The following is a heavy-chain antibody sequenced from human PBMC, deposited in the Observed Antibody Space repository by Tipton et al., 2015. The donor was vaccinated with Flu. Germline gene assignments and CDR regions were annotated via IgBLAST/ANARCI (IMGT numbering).Heavy chain of an antibody. D-gene: IGHD3-22*01. V-gene: IGHV4-4*02. CDR1: GGSISSSNW. CDR3: ARAKSPGYYYDSSEGAYFDY. Sequence: TLSLTCAVSGGSISSSNWLSWVRQPPGKGLEWIGEIYHSGSTNYNPSLMSRVTISVDKSKNQFSLKLSSVTAADTAVYYCARAKSPGYYYDSSEGAYFDYWGQGTLVTVSS. J-gene: IGHJ4*02. CDR2: IYHSGST.